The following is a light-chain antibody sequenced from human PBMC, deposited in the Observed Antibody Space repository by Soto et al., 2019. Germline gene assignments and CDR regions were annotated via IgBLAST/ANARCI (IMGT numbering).Light chain of an antibody. V-gene: IGKV1-39*01. CDR3: QQSYSTPRTWT. Sequence: DIQMTQSRSLLSASVGGRVTITFRGRQSISSYLNWYEQKPGKAPKLLIYAASSLQSGVPSRFSGSGSGTDFNLTISSLQPEDFATYYCQQSYSTPRTWTFGQGTKVDIK. CDR2: AAS. J-gene: IGKJ1*01. CDR1: QSISSY.